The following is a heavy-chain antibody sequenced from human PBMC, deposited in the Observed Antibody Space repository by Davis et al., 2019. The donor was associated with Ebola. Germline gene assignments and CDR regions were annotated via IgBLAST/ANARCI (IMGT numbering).Heavy chain of an antibody. D-gene: IGHD5-12*01. CDR2: IYYSGST. J-gene: IGHJ6*02. CDR3: ARGGGYGGYGMDV. V-gene: IGHV4-61*08. CDR1: GFSLSTSGMC. Sequence: SGPTLVKPTQTLTLTCTFSGFSLSTSGMCVSWIRQPPGKGLEWIGYIYYSGSTNYNPSLKSRVTISVDTSKNQFSLKLSSVTAADTAVYYCARGGGYGGYGMDVWGQGTTVTVSS.